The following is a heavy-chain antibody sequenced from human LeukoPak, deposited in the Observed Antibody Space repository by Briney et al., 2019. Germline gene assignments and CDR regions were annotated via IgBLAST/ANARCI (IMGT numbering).Heavy chain of an antibody. CDR1: GGSISSYY. CDR2: IYYSGST. J-gene: IGHJ4*02. V-gene: IGHV4-59*01. CDR3: ARGAAMVGY. Sequence: PSETLSLTCTVSGGSISSYYWSWIRQPPGKGLEWIGDIYYSGSTNYNPSLKSRVTISVDTSKNQFSLKLSSVTAADTAVYYCARGAAMVGYWGQGTLVTVSS. D-gene: IGHD5-18*01.